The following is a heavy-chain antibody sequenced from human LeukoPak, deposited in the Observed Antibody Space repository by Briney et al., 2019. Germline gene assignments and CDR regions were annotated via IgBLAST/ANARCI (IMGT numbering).Heavy chain of an antibody. J-gene: IGHJ3*02. CDR2: IGTAGDT. V-gene: IGHV3-13*01. Sequence: GGSLRLSCAASGFTFSSYDMHWVRHATGKGLEWVSAIGTAGDTYYPGSVKGRFTISRENAKNSSYLQMNSLRAGDTAVYYCARGDLNSAFDIWGQGTMVTVSS. CDR1: GFTFSSYD. CDR3: ARGDLNSAFDI. D-gene: IGHD1-7*01.